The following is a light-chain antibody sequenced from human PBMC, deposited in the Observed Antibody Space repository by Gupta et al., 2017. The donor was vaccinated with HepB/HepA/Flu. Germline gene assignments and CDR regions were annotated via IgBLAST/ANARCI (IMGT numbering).Light chain of an antibody. CDR3: KQYTYWPHT. CDR2: QDS. V-gene: IGKV2-30*01. Sequence: VVLTQSPLSLPATLGQPASISCRSKQSLVDTDGTPRFDWIQQRPGQSPRRLIYQDSKRDSGVPDRFSGSGSGTDFTLQISRMEAEDVGLYYCKQYTYWPHTFGQGTKLEIK. CDR1: QSLVDTDGTPR. J-gene: IGKJ2*01.